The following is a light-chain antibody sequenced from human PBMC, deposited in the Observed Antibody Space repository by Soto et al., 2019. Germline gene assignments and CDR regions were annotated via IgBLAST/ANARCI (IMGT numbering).Light chain of an antibody. CDR2: AAS. CDR3: QHCGSSPPSIT. V-gene: IGKV3-20*01. CDR1: QSVSSRY. J-gene: IGKJ5*01. Sequence: EIVLTQSPGTLSLSPGERATLSCRASQSVSSRYLAWYQQKPGQTPRLLIFAASGRATGIPDRFGGSGSGTDFTLTISRLEPEDFAVYYCQHCGSSPPSITFGQGTRLEIK.